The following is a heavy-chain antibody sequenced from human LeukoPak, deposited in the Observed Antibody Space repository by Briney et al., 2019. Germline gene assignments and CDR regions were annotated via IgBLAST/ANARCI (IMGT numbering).Heavy chain of an antibody. CDR2: IYTSGST. CDR3: ARGTLLWFGELFDSYLFDY. D-gene: IGHD3-10*01. CDR1: GGSISSYY. V-gene: IGHV4-4*07. J-gene: IGHJ4*02. Sequence: SETLSLTCTVSGGSISSYYWSWIRQPAGKGLEWIGRIYTSGSTNYNPSLKSRVTMSVGTSKNQFSLKLSSVTAADTAVYYCARGTLLWFGELFDSYLFDYWGQGTLVTVSS.